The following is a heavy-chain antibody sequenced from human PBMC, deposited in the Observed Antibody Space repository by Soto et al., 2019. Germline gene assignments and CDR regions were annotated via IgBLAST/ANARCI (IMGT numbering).Heavy chain of an antibody. CDR2: INPVNGNT. Sequence: QVQLVQSGAEVKKPGASVKVSCKASGYVFSSYTLHWVRQAPGQRLEWMGWINPVNGNTKYSQNLQGRVTITRDTSARTAYMELSRLRSEDTAVYDCASSIAAACFDYWGQGTLVTVSS. J-gene: IGHJ4*02. CDR3: ASSIAAACFDY. V-gene: IGHV1-3*01. D-gene: IGHD6-13*01. CDR1: GYVFSSYT.